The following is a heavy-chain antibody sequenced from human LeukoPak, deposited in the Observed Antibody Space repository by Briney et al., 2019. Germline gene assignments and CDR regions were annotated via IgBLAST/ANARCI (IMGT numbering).Heavy chain of an antibody. J-gene: IGHJ4*02. D-gene: IGHD1-1*01. CDR1: GGSFSGYY. V-gene: IGHV4-34*01. CDR3: ARGPPGTGKQD. Sequence: SETLSLTCAVYGGSFSGYYWSWIRQPPGKGLEWIGEINHSGSTNYNPSLKSRVTISVDTSKNQFSLKLSSVTAADTAVYYCARGPPGTGKQDWGQGTLVTVSS. CDR2: INHSGST.